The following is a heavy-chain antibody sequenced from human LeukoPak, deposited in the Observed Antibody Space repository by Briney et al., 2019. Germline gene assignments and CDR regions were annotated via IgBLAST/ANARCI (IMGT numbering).Heavy chain of an antibody. CDR2: INHRGDT. CDR3: ARGPTISETGYFDY. J-gene: IGHJ4*03. V-gene: IGHV4-34*01. Sequence: SETLSLTCAVYVGSFSTYYWSWIRQSPGKGLECIAEINHRGDTNYNPSVKSRVTISVDTSKSQFSLKVSSLTAADTAVYYCARGPTISETGYFDYWGQGTLVTVSS. D-gene: IGHD1-1*01. CDR1: VGSFSTYY.